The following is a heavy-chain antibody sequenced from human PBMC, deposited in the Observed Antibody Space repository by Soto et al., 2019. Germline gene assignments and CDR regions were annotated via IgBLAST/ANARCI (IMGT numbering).Heavy chain of an antibody. CDR1: GFTFSSYS. CDR2: ISRSGSYI. J-gene: IGHJ6*02. CDR3: ARQRYYGSGNDYYYYGLDV. V-gene: IGHV3-21*01. D-gene: IGHD3-10*01. Sequence: SGGSLRLSCAASGFTFSSYSMNWVRQAPGKGLEWVSSISRSGSYIYYADSVKGRFTISRDNAKNSLYLQMNSLRAEDTAVYYCARQRYYGSGNDYYYYGLDVWGQGTTVTVSS.